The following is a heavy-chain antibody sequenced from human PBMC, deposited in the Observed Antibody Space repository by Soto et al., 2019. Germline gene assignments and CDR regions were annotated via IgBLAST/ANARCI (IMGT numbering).Heavy chain of an antibody. V-gene: IGHV1-2*04. CDR2: INPNSGGT. CDR3: ASDLRGGGGDFLDY. J-gene: IGHJ4*02. CDR1: GYTFTGYY. D-gene: IGHD2-15*01. Sequence: ASVKVSCKASGYTFTGYYMHWVRQAPGQGPEWMGWINPNSGGTNYAQKFQGWVTMTRDTSISTAYMNLSRLRSDDTAVYYCASDLRGGGGDFLDYWGQGTLVTVSS.